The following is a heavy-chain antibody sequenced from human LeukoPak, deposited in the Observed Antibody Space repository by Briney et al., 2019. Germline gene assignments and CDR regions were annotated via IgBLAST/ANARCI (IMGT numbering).Heavy chain of an antibody. CDR1: GYTFTSYD. V-gene: IGHV1-8*01. Sequence: ASVKVSCKASGYTFTSYDINWVRRATGQGLEWMGWMNPNSGNTGYAQKFQGRVTMTRNTSISTAYMELSSLRSEDTAVYYCARRKRGYSGYVHYYGMDVWGQGTTVTVSS. J-gene: IGHJ6*02. D-gene: IGHD5-12*01. CDR2: MNPNSGNT. CDR3: ARRKRGYSGYVHYYGMDV.